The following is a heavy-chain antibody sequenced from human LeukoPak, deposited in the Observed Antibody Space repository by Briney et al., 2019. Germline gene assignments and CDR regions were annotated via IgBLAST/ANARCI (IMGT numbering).Heavy chain of an antibody. V-gene: IGHV3-43*02. Sequence: PGGSLSLSCAASGFTFDDYAMHWVRQAPGKGLEGVSLISGDGGSTYYADSVKGRFTISRDSSKNSLYLQMNSLRTEDTALYYCAKGFGELGYDYWGQGTLVTVSS. CDR1: GFTFDDYA. CDR2: ISGDGGST. CDR3: AKGFGELGYDY. J-gene: IGHJ4*02. D-gene: IGHD3-10*01.